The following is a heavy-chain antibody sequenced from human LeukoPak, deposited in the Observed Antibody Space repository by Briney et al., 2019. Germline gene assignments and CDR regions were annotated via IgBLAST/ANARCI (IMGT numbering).Heavy chain of an antibody. CDR2: IYHSGST. V-gene: IGHV4-38-2*02. Sequence: SETLSLTCTVSGYSISSGYYWGWIRQPPGKGLEWIGSIYHSGSTYYNPSLKSRVTISVDTSKNQFSLKLSSVTAADTAVYYCARGETIIDSVVFDYWGQGTLVTVSS. J-gene: IGHJ4*02. D-gene: IGHD5-24*01. CDR3: ARGETIIDSVVFDY. CDR1: GYSISSGYY.